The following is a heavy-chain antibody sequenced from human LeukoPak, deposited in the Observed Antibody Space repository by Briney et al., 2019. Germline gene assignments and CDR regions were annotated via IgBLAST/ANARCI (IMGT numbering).Heavy chain of an antibody. D-gene: IGHD6-13*01. Sequence: ASVKVSCKASGYTFTSYDINWVRQAPGKGLEWMGGFDPEDGETIYAQKFQGRVTMTEDTSTDTAYMELSSLRSEDTAVYYCATWGIAAAGTEYYYYMDVWGKGTTVTVSS. J-gene: IGHJ6*03. CDR1: GYTFTSYD. CDR3: ATWGIAAAGTEYYYYMDV. CDR2: FDPEDGET. V-gene: IGHV1-24*01.